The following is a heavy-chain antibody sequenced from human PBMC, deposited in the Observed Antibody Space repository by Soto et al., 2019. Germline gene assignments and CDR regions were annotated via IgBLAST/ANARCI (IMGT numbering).Heavy chain of an antibody. CDR2: ISSSSSYT. CDR1: GFTFSDYY. Sequence: GGSLRLSCAASGFTFSDYYMSWIRQAPGKGLEWVSYISSSSSYTNYADSVKGRFTISRDNAKNSLYLQMNSLRAEDTAVYYCARALTGGSYYFDYWGQGTLVTVSS. J-gene: IGHJ4*02. D-gene: IGHD1-26*01. CDR3: ARALTGGSYYFDY. V-gene: IGHV3-11*06.